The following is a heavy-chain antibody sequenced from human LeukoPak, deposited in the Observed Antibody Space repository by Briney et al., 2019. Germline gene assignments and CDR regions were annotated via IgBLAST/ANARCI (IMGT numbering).Heavy chain of an antibody. CDR2: ISSSSGTI. Sequence: PGGSLRLSCAASGFTFSNYWMGWVRQGPGKGLEWVSYISSSSGTIYYADSVKGRFTISRDNAKNSLYLQMNSLRDEDTAVYYCARGYDFWSGYLYYFDYWGQGTLVTVSS. CDR1: GFTFSNYW. CDR3: ARGYDFWSGYLYYFDY. D-gene: IGHD3-3*01. V-gene: IGHV3-48*02. J-gene: IGHJ4*02.